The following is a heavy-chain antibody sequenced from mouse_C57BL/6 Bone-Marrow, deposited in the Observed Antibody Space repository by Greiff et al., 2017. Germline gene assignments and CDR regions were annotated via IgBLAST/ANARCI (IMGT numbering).Heavy chain of an antibody. V-gene: IGHV1-15*01. CDR1: GYTFTDYE. CDR2: IDPETGGT. CDR3: TRPYYYGSSYGYAMDY. D-gene: IGHD1-1*01. J-gene: IGHJ4*01. Sequence: QVQLQQSGAELVRPGASVTLSCKASGYTFTDYEMHWVKQTPVHGLEWIGAIDPETGGTAYNQKFKGKAILTADKSSSTAYMELRSLTSEDSAVYYCTRPYYYGSSYGYAMDYWGQGTSVTDSS.